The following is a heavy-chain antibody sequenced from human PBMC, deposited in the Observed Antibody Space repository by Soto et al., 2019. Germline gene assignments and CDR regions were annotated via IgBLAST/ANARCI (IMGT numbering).Heavy chain of an antibody. CDR1: GFTFSSYA. Sequence: GGSLRLSCAASGFTFSSYAMRWVRQAPGKGLEWVSAVSGSGGSTYYADPVKGRFTISRDNSKNTLYLQMNSLRAEDTAVYYCARRGPGTYFDYWGQGTLVTVSS. CDR2: VSGSGGST. V-gene: IGHV3-23*01. CDR3: ARRGPGTYFDY. J-gene: IGHJ4*02. D-gene: IGHD6-13*01.